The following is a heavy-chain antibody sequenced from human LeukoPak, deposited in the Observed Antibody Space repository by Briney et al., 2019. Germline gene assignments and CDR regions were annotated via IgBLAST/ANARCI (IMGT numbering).Heavy chain of an antibody. D-gene: IGHD6-6*01. CDR3: ARDLFSSSSDGEYYFDY. Sequence: VGSLRLSCAASGFTFSSYSMNWVRQAPGKGLEWVSSISSSSSYIYYADSVKGRFTISRDNAKNSLYLQMNSLRAEDTAVYYCARDLFSSSSDGEYYFDYWGQGTLVTVPS. CDR2: ISSSSSYI. J-gene: IGHJ4*02. CDR1: GFTFSSYS. V-gene: IGHV3-21*01.